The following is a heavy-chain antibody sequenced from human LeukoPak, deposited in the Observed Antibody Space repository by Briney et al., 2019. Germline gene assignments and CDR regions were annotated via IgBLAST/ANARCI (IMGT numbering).Heavy chain of an antibody. D-gene: IGHD3-22*01. J-gene: IGHJ5*02. Sequence: PSETLSLTCTVSGGSISSGSYYWSWIRQPAGKGLEWIGRIYTSGSTNYNPSLKSRVTMSVDTSKNQFSLKLSSVTAADTAVYYCARSASGGYYTNWFDPWGQGTLVTVSS. CDR3: ARSASGGYYTNWFDP. CDR2: IYTSGST. CDR1: GGSISSGSYY. V-gene: IGHV4-61*02.